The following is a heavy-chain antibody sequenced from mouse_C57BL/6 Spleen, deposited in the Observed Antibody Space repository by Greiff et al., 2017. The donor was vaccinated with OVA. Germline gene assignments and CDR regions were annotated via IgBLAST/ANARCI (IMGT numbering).Heavy chain of an antibody. CDR2: IDPSDSYT. D-gene: IGHD2-3*01. V-gene: IGHV1-69*01. CDR1: GYTFTSYW. J-gene: IGHJ1*03. CDR3: ARIYDGYWGYFDV. Sequence: VQLQQPGAELVMPGASVKLSCKASGYTFTSYWMHWVKQRPGQGLAWIGEIDPSDSYTNYNQKFKGKSTLTVDKSSSTAYMQLSSLTSEDSAVYDCARIYDGYWGYFDVWGTGTTVTVSS.